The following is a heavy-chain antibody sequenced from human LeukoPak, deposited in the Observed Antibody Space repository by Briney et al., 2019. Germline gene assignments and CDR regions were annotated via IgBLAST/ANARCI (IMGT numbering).Heavy chain of an antibody. CDR2: IYYSGST. V-gene: IGHV4-59*01. CDR1: GGSISSYY. Sequence: SETLSLTCTVSGGSISSYYWSWIRQPPGKGLEWIGYIYYSGSTNYNPSLKSRVTISVDTSKNQFSLKLSSVTAADTAVYYCARDRGGGWLDPWGQGTLVTVSS. D-gene: IGHD3-16*01. J-gene: IGHJ5*02. CDR3: ARDRGGGWLDP.